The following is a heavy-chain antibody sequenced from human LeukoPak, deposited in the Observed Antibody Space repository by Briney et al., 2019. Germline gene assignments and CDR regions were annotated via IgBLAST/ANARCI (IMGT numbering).Heavy chain of an antibody. CDR2: IYNSGST. V-gene: IGHV4-59*01. J-gene: IGHJ2*01. Sequence: SGTLSLTCAVSDGSITSYYWNWIRQPPGKGLEWIGNIYNSGSTDYNPSLKSRGTKSVNLSKNQITLKLTSVTAADTALYYCARDKGPYWYFDLWGRGTLVTVSS. CDR3: ARDKGPYWYFDL. CDR1: DGSITSYY.